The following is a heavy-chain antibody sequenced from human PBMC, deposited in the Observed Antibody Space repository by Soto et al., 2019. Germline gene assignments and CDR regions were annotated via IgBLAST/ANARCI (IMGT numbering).Heavy chain of an antibody. D-gene: IGHD3-16*01. CDR2: IDRDEGVT. Sequence: GGSLRLSCAASGFTVSTYCVRRVRQAPGKWLVWVSCIDRDEGVTTYADSMKGRFTISRDKDENTMSLQMNSIRVEDTDVYYCAREPQGARSFGLRDDYGMDVWGQGTTVTVSS. CDR1: GFTVSTYC. J-gene: IGHJ6*02. CDR3: AREPQGARSFGLRDDYGMDV. V-gene: IGHV3-74*01.